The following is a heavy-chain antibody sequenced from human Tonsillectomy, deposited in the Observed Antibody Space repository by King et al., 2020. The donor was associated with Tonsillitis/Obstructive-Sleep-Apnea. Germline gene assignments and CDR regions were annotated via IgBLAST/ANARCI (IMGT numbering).Heavy chain of an antibody. V-gene: IGHV3-23*04. Sequence: VQLVESGGGLVQPGGSLRLSCAASGFTFSTYAMSWGRQAPGKGLDWVSAISGSGVSTYYADSVKGRFTISRDNSKNTLYLQMNSLRAEDTAVYYCAKDLRGYTYGYDYWGQGTLVTVSS. CDR3: AKDLRGYTYGYDY. D-gene: IGHD5-18*01. CDR1: GFTFSTYA. CDR2: ISGSGVST. J-gene: IGHJ4*02.